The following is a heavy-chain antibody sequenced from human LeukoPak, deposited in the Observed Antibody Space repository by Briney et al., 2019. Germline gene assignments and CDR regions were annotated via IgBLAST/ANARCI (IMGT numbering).Heavy chain of an antibody. V-gene: IGHV4-39*01. J-gene: IGHJ4*02. CDR1: GGSISSSDYY. D-gene: IGHD5-18*01. CDR2: IYYSGNT. CDR3: ARYPTAMVSFDY. Sequence: SETLSLTCTVSGGSISSSDYYWGWIRQPPGKGLEWIGSIYYSGNTYYNPSLKSRVTISVDTSKNQFSLRLSFVTAADTAVYYCARYPTAMVSFDYWGQGTLVTVSS.